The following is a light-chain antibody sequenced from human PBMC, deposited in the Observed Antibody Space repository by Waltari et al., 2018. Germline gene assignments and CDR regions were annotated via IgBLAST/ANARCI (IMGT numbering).Light chain of an antibody. Sequence: QSVLTQPPSASGTPGQTVTISCSGGSSNLGTNTVNWYRQVPGAAPKLLIYGNYRRPSGVPARFAGSKSGTSASLAISGLQSEDEADYYCAAWDDRLNGGVFGGGTKLTVL. V-gene: IGLV1-44*01. CDR1: SSNLGTNT. CDR2: GNY. J-gene: IGLJ3*02. CDR3: AAWDDRLNGGV.